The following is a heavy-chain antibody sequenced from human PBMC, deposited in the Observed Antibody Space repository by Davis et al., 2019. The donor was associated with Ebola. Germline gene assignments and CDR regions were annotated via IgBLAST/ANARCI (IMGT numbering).Heavy chain of an antibody. J-gene: IGHJ2*01. CDR2: INPNSGGT. CDR1: GYSFTGYY. D-gene: IGHD1-14*01. Sequence: ASVKVSCKASGYSFTGYYMHWVRQAPGQGLEWMGWINPNSGGTNYAQKFQGRVTMTTDTSITTAYMELRRLRSDDTAVYYCARYNEVGIWYFDIWGRGTLVTVSS. CDR3: ARYNEVGIWYFDI. V-gene: IGHV1-2*02.